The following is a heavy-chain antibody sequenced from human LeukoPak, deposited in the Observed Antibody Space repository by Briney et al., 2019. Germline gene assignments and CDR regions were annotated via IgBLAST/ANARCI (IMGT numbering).Heavy chain of an antibody. CDR2: ISAYNGNT. J-gene: IGHJ4*02. V-gene: IGHV1-18*04. CDR3: ARAEIAAAGMHS. D-gene: IGHD6-13*01. CDR1: GYTFTGYY. Sequence: ASVKVSCKASGYTFTGYYMHWVRQAPGQGLEWMGWISAYNGNTNYAQKLQGRVTMTTDTSTSTAYMELRSLRSDDTAVYYCARAEIAAAGMHSWGQGTLVTVSS.